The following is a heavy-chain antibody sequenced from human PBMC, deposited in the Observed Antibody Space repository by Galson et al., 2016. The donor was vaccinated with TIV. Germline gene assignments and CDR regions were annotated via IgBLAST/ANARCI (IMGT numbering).Heavy chain of an antibody. CDR3: ATSTMPNLGDY. CDR2: IYLSGAS. CDR1: GLLVSDSY. Sequence: LRLSCAASGLLVSDSYMSWVRQPPGEGLEWVSIIYLSGASYYPESTESVKGRFTISRDNSKNTVFLQINSLRVEDTAVYYCATSTMPNLGDYWGQGTLVTVST. J-gene: IGHJ4*02. V-gene: IGHV3-53*05. D-gene: IGHD7-27*01.